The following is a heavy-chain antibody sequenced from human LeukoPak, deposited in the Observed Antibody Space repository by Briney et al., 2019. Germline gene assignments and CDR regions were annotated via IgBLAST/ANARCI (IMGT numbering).Heavy chain of an antibody. CDR2: ITPIFGTA. Sequence: SVKVSCKASGGTFSRYAISWVRQAPGQGLEWMGGITPIFGTANYAQKFQGRVTITADESTRTAYMELRSLKSEDTAVYYCARGAAIYDSGAYYYLWWGQGTLVTVSS. D-gene: IGHD3-22*01. V-gene: IGHV1-69*01. CDR3: ARGAAIYDSGAYYYLW. J-gene: IGHJ4*02. CDR1: GGTFSRYA.